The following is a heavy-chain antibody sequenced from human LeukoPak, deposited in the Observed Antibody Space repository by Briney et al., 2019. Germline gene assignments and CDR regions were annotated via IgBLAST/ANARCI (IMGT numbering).Heavy chain of an antibody. V-gene: IGHV1-69*04. CDR3: ARARITMVRGVIRRQYDY. CDR1: GGTFSSYA. D-gene: IGHD3-10*01. Sequence: GSSVKVSCKASGGTFSSYAISWVRQAPGQGLEWMGRIIPILGIANYAQKFQGRVTMTRNTSISTAYMELSSLRSEDTAVYYCARARITMVRGVIRRQYDYWGQGTLVTVSS. CDR2: IIPILGIA. J-gene: IGHJ4*02.